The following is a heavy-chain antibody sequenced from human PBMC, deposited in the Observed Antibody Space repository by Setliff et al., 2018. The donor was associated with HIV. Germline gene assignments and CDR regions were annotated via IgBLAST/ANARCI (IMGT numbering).Heavy chain of an antibody. V-gene: IGHV4-39*07. CDR1: GGPITTSTYY. CDR2: IYQSGTT. D-gene: IGHD3-10*01. CDR3: ARVRGRYYYHYAMDV. J-gene: IGHJ6*02. Sequence: SETLSLTCTVSGGPITTSTYYWGWIRQPPGKGLEYIGNIYQSGTTYYNSSLNSRVTISLDTSKNQFSLKLSSVTAADTAVYYCARVRGRYYYHYAMDVWGQGTTVTVSS.